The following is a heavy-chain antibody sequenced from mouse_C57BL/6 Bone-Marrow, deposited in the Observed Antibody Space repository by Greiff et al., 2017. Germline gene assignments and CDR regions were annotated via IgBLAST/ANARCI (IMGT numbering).Heavy chain of an antibody. Sequence: VQLKESGPGLVKPSQSLSLTCSVTGYSITSGYYWNWIRQFPGNKLEWMGYISYDGSNNYNPYLKNRISITRDTSKNQFFMKLKSVTTEDTATYYCARGGLRAWFAYWGQGTLVTVSA. D-gene: IGHD2-4*01. J-gene: IGHJ3*01. CDR2: ISYDGSN. CDR1: GYSITSGYY. V-gene: IGHV3-6*01. CDR3: ARGGLRAWFAY.